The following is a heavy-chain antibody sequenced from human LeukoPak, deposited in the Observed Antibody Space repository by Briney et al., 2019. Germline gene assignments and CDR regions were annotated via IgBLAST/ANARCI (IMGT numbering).Heavy chain of an antibody. J-gene: IGHJ4*02. D-gene: IGHD4-11*01. CDR2: IYHSGTT. CDR3: ARGIDYSNYVDY. V-gene: IGHV4-59*01. CDR1: GGSITSYF. Sequence: PSETLSLTCAVSGGSITSYFWTWIRQPPGKGLEWIGYIYHSGTTNYNPSLKSRATISVDTSKNQFSLKLSSVTAADTAVYYCARGIDYSNYVDYWGQGTLVTVSS.